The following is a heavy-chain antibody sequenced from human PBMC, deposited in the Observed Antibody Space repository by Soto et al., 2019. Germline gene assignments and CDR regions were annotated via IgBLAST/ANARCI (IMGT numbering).Heavy chain of an antibody. V-gene: IGHV1-69*02. CDR3: ASLSYYGSGSYSS. CDR2: IIPILGIA. D-gene: IGHD3-10*01. Sequence: QVQLVQSGAEVKKPGSSVKVSCKASGGTFSSYTISWVRQAPGQGLEWMGRIIPILGIANYAQKFQGRVTITADKSTSTAYMELSSLRSEDTAVYYCASLSYYGSGSYSSWGQGTLVTVSS. J-gene: IGHJ4*02. CDR1: GGTFSSYT.